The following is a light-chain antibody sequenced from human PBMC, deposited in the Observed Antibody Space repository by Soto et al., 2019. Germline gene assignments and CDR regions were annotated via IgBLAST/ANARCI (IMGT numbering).Light chain of an antibody. CDR3: QQYGDWPIT. J-gene: IGKJ5*01. CDR1: QSVSSN. V-gene: IGKV3-15*01. CDR2: GAS. Sequence: EIVMTQSPATMSVSPGERPTLSCRASQSVSSNLAWYQQKPGQAPSLLIYGASTRAADIPARFSGSGSGTEFTLTISSLQSEDFGIYYCQQYGDWPITFGQGTRLEIK.